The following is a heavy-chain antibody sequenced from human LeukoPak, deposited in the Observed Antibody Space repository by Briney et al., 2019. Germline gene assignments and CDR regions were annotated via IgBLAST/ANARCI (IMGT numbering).Heavy chain of an antibody. V-gene: IGHV3-30*02. CDR2: IRYDGSNK. D-gene: IGHD1-26*01. CDR1: GFTFSSYG. Sequence: GGSLRLSCAASGFTFSSYGMHWVRQAPGKGLEWVAFIRYDGSNKYYADSVKGRSTISRDNSKNTLYLQMNSLRAEDTAVYYCAKAWGIVGATGRDYWGQGTLVTVSS. CDR3: AKAWGIVGATGRDY. J-gene: IGHJ4*02.